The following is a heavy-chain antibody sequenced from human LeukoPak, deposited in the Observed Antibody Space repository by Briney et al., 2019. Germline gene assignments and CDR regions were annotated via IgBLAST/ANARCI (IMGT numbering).Heavy chain of an antibody. V-gene: IGHV3-7*04. CDR2: IKQDGSQE. CDR1: GFYFSAYL. Sequence: GGSLRLSCVASGFYFSAYLMSWVRQAPGKGLEWVANIKQDGSQEFYLDSVKGRFTISRDNGNSSLYLHMSRLRIEDTAVYYCARDLKGFNLWGQGALVTVSS. J-gene: IGHJ5*02. CDR3: ARDLKGFNL.